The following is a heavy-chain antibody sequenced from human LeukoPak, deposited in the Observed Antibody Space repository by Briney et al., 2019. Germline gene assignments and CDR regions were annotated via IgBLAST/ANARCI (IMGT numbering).Heavy chain of an antibody. CDR1: GYTFTGYY. J-gene: IGHJ3*02. CDR2: INPNSGGT. D-gene: IGHD4-11*01. Sequence: ASVKVSCKASGYTFTGYYMHWVRQAPGQGLEWMGWINPNSGGTNYAQKFQGRVTMTRDTSISTAYMELSRLRSDDTAVYYCARGRRMVTTLFAFDIWGQGTMVTVSS. V-gene: IGHV1-2*02. CDR3: ARGRRMVTTLFAFDI.